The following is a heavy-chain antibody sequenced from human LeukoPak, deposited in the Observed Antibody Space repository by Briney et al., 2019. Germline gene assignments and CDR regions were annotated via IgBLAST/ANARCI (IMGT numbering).Heavy chain of an antibody. Sequence: GGSLRLSCAASGITFSSYWMSWVRQAPGKGLEWVANIKQDGSEKYYVDSVKGRFTISRDNAKNSLYLQMNSLRAEDTAVYYCARDLVRRGYYYPYYFDYWGQGTLVTVSS. V-gene: IGHV3-7*01. J-gene: IGHJ4*02. CDR2: IKQDGSEK. D-gene: IGHD3-22*01. CDR1: GITFSSYW. CDR3: ARDLVRRGYYYPYYFDY.